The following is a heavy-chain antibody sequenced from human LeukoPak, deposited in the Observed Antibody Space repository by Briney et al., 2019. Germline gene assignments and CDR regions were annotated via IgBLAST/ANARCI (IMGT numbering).Heavy chain of an antibody. CDR3: ARDQGAVAGIDP. CDR2: IYYMGTT. Sequence: SEPLSLTCTVSGASISTILSHWRRIRQTPGKGLEWIGSIYYMGTTYYNPSFESRVTISIDTSKNQFSVKLTSVAAADTAVYYCARDQGAVAGIDPWGQGTLVTVSS. CDR1: GASISTILSH. J-gene: IGHJ5*02. D-gene: IGHD6-19*01. V-gene: IGHV4-39*07.